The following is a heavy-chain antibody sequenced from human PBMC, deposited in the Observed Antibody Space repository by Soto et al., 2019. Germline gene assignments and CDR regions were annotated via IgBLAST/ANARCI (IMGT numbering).Heavy chain of an antibody. CDR2: INSDGSTT. CDR1: GFTFRDHW. V-gene: IGHV3-74*01. J-gene: IGHJ4*02. CDR3: ARGYSSGPDY. Sequence: EVQLVESGGGLVQPGGSLRLSCAASGFTFRDHWMHWVRQAPGKGLVWVSRINSDGSTTTYADSVKGRFTISRDNAKSTLYLQLNSVRAEDTALYYCARGYSSGPDYWGQGTLVTVSS. D-gene: IGHD6-19*01.